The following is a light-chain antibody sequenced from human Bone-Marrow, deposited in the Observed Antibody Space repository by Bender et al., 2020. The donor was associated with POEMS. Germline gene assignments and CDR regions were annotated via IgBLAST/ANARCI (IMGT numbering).Light chain of an antibody. Sequence: QSALTQPRSVSGSPGQSVTISCTGSSRDIGTYNYVSWYQQHPGKAPKLMIYDVTRRPSGVPDRFSGSKSGTSASLAITGLQSDDEAIYFCVAWDASLNGWVFGGGTKLTVL. CDR2: DVT. V-gene: IGLV2-11*01. CDR3: VAWDASLNGWV. CDR1: SRDIGTYNY. J-gene: IGLJ3*02.